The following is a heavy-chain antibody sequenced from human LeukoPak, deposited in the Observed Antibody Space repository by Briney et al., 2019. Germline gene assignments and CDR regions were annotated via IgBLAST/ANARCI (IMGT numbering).Heavy chain of an antibody. J-gene: IGHJ5*02. Sequence: ASVKVSCKASGYTFTSYGISWVRQAPGQRLEWMGWISAYNGNTNYAQKLQGRVTMTTDTSASTAYMELRSLRSDDTAVYYCARETVAGAYELWFDPWGQGTLVTVSS. D-gene: IGHD6-19*01. CDR1: GYTFTSYG. V-gene: IGHV1-18*01. CDR2: ISAYNGNT. CDR3: ARETVAGAYELWFDP.